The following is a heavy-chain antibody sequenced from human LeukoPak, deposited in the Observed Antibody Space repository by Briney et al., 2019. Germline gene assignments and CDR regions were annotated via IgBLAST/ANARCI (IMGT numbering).Heavy chain of an antibody. CDR3: ARSSGWADH. Sequence: SETLSLTCAVYGGSFSGYYWSWTRQPPGKGLEWIGEINHSGSTNYNPSLKSRVTISVDTSKNQFSLRLSSVTAADTAVYYCARSSGWADHLGQGTLVTVSS. D-gene: IGHD6-19*01. J-gene: IGHJ5*02. V-gene: IGHV4-34*01. CDR1: GGSFSGYY. CDR2: INHSGST.